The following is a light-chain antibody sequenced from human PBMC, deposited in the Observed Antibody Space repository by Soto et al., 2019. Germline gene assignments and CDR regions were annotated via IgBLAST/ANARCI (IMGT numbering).Light chain of an antibody. V-gene: IGKV3-20*01. CDR3: QQYGSSPWT. CDR1: QSVSSD. CDR2: GAS. J-gene: IGKJ1*01. Sequence: EIVMTQSPATLSVSPGERATLSCRASQSVSSDFAWYQQKPGQAPRLLIYGASSRATGIPVRFSGSGSGTDFTLTISRLEPEDFAVYYCQQYGSSPWTFGQGTKVDI.